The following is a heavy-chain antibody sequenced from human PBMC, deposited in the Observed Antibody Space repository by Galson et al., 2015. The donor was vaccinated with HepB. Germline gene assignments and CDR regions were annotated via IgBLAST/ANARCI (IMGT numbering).Heavy chain of an antibody. CDR2: FDPEDGET. Sequence: SVKVSCKVSGYTLTELSMHWVRQAPGKGLEWMGGFDPEDGETIYAQKFQGRVTMTEDTSTDTAYMELSSLRSEDTAVYYCATLHQDIVVVPAALRTPSFPTNDYWGQGTLVTVSS. CDR3: ATLHQDIVVVPAALRTPSFPTNDY. V-gene: IGHV1-24*01. CDR1: GYTLTELS. J-gene: IGHJ4*02. D-gene: IGHD2-2*01.